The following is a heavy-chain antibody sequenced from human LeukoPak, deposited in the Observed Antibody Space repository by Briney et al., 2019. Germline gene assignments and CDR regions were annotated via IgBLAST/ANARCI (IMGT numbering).Heavy chain of an antibody. J-gene: IGHJ4*02. D-gene: IGHD3-3*01. CDR3: ARDEAGDDFWSGYYVFDY. CDR1: GGTFISYA. V-gene: IGHV1-69*13. CDR2: IIPIFGTA. Sequence: ASVKVSCKVSGGTFISYAISWVRQAPGQGREGMGGIIPIFGTANYAQKFQGRVTITADESTSTAYMELSSLRSEDTAVYYCARDEAGDDFWSGYYVFDYWGQGTLVTVSS.